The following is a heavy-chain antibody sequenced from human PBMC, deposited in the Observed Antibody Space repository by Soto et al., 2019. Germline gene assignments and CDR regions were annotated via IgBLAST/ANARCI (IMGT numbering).Heavy chain of an antibody. CDR1: GGSFSGYY. Sequence: PSETMSLTCAVYGGSFSGYYWSWIRQPPGKGLEWIGEINHSGSTNYNPSLKSRVTISVDTSQNQFSLKLNSVTAADTAVYYCARGYSSRWTDAFDIWGQGTMVTVSS. J-gene: IGHJ3*02. D-gene: IGHD6-13*01. V-gene: IGHV4-34*01. CDR2: INHSGST. CDR3: ARGYSSRWTDAFDI.